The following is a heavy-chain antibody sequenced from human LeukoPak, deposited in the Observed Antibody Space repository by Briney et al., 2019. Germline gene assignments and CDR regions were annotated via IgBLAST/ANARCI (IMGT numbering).Heavy chain of an antibody. CDR3: AKDLRPRAPLWYFEY. V-gene: IGHV1-2*02. CDR2: LNPNNGDT. CDR1: AYTFTGYY. Sequence: GASVKVSCKASAYTFTGYYVHWVRQAPGHGREWMGWLNPNNGDTSYAQKFQGRVTMTRDTSISTAYMELNSLRVEDTAVYYCAKDLRPRAPLWYFEYWGQGTLVTVSS. D-gene: IGHD3-10*01. J-gene: IGHJ4*02.